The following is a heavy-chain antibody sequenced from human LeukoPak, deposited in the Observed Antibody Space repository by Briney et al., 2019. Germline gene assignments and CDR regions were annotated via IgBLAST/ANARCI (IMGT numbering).Heavy chain of an antibody. V-gene: IGHV1-2*04. CDR3: ARGDDFWSGSP. J-gene: IGHJ5*02. CDR2: INPNSGGT. Sequence: ASVKVSCKASGYTFTGYYMHWVRQAPGQGLEWMGWINPNSGGTNYAQRFQGWVTMTRDTSISTAYMELSSLRSEDTAVYYCARGDDFWSGSPWGQGTLVTVSS. D-gene: IGHD3-3*01. CDR1: GYTFTGYY.